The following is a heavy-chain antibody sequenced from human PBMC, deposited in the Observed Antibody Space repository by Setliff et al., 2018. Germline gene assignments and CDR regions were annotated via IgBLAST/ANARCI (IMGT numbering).Heavy chain of an antibody. J-gene: IGHJ4*02. V-gene: IGHV4-34*12. Sequence: SETLSLTCAVYGGTFSGYYWRWIRQTPGKRLEWIGEIIHSGSTRYNPSLKSRVTISMDTCKNQFSLKVSSVTAADTAVYYCARSFSRREKFLLDYWGQGALVTVSS. CDR1: GGTFSGYY. CDR3: ARSFSRREKFLLDY. CDR2: IIHSGST.